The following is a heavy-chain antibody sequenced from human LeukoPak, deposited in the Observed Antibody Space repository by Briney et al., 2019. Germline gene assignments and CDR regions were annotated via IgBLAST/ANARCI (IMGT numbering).Heavy chain of an antibody. Sequence: PGGSLRLSCAASGLTFSDHYMDWVRQAPGKGLEWVGRIRNKANSYTTEYAASVKGRFTISRDDSKNSLYLQMNSLKTEDTAGYFCAWVVDYYFDYWGQGTLVTVSS. CDR3: AWVVDYYFDY. D-gene: IGHD6-6*01. CDR1: GLTFSDHY. V-gene: IGHV3-72*01. CDR2: IRNKANSYTT. J-gene: IGHJ4*02.